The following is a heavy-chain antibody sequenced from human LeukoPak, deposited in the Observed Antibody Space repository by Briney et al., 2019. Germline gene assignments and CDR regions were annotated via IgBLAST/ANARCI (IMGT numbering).Heavy chain of an antibody. V-gene: IGHV4-61*01. CDR2: IYYSGST. CDR3: ARDPQYSSSSDAFDI. CDR1: GGSVSSGSYY. J-gene: IGHJ3*02. Sequence: SETLSLTCTVSGGSVSSGSYYWSWIRQPPGKGVEWIGYIYYSGSTNYNPSLMSRVTISVDTSKNQFYLKVSSVAAADTAVYFCARDPQYSSSSDAFDIWGQGTMVTVSS. D-gene: IGHD6-13*01.